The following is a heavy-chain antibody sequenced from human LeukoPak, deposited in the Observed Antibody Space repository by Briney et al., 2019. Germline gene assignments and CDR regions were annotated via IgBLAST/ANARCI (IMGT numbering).Heavy chain of an antibody. V-gene: IGHV4-61*01. D-gene: IGHD4-17*01. CDR2: IYYSGST. CDR1: GGSVGSGSYY. Sequence: KPSETLSLTCTVSGGSVGSGSYYWSWIRQPPGKGLEWIGYIYYSGSTNYNPSLKSRVTISVDTSKNQFSLKLSSVTAADTTVYYCARALGYGDYGMDVWGKGTTVTVSS. J-gene: IGHJ6*04. CDR3: ARALGYGDYGMDV.